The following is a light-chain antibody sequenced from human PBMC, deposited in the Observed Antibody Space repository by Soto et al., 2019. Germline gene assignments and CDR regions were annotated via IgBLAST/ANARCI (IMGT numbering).Light chain of an antibody. CDR1: SSDVGRYNR. J-gene: IGLJ1*01. CDR2: EVH. V-gene: IGLV2-18*01. CDR3: SLYTSSSTVV. Sequence: QSVLTQPPSVSGSAGQSVTISCTGISSDVGRYNRVSWYQQPPGTAPRLLIYEVHNRPSGVPDRFSGSKSANTASLTISGLQAEDEADYYCSLYTSSSTVVFGTGTKVTVL.